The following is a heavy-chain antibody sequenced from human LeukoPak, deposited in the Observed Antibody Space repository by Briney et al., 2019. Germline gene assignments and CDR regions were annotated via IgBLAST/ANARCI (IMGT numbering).Heavy chain of an antibody. CDR2: IYTSGST. CDR1: GGSISSYD. V-gene: IGHV4-4*07. J-gene: IGHJ3*02. CDR3: AGHGEQNTIFGVVTSSPAASDI. Sequence: PSETLSLTCTVSGGSISSYDWSWIRQPAGKGLEWIGRIYTSGSTNYNPSLKSRVTMSVDTSKNQFSLKLSSVTAADTAVYYCAGHGEQNTIFGVVTSSPAASDIWGQGTMVTVSS. D-gene: IGHD3-3*01.